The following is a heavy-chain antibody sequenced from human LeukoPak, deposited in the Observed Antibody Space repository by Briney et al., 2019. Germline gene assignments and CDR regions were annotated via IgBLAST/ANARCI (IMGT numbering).Heavy chain of an antibody. CDR2: IGISSGNT. Sequence: GGALRLSCAASGFIFSDYSMTWVRQAPGKGLEWISYIGISSGNTKYADSVKGRFTISGDSAKNSLYLQMNGLRVEDTAVYYCARDYNYAFDNWGQGTLVTVSS. D-gene: IGHD3-22*01. CDR3: ARDYNYAFDN. V-gene: IGHV3-48*04. J-gene: IGHJ4*02. CDR1: GFIFSDYS.